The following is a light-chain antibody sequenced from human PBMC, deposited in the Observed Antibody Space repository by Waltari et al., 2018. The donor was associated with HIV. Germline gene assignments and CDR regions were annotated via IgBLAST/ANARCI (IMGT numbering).Light chain of an antibody. CDR2: DVT. CDR1: SSNVGGLTT. J-gene: IGLJ2*01. CDR3: CSYAGNYTLI. Sequence: QSALTQPRSVSGSPGQSVPISCNGTSSNVGGLTTVSWYQQHPGKAPKPMIYDVTKRPSGVPDRFSGSKSGNTASLTISGLQADDEADYYCCSYAGNYTLIFGGGTKLTVL. V-gene: IGLV2-11*01.